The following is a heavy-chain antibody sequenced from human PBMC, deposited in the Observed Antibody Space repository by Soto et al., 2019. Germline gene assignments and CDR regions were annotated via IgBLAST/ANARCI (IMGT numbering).Heavy chain of an antibody. Sequence: QVQLQQWGAGLLKPSETLSLTCAVYGGSFSGYYWSWIRQPPGKGLEWIGEINHSGSTNYNPSLKSRVTISVDTSKNQFALKVISVAAADTAVYYCARGRIWFDPWGQGTLVTVSS. CDR3: ARGRIWFDP. V-gene: IGHV4-34*01. CDR2: INHSGST. J-gene: IGHJ5*02. CDR1: GGSFSGYY. D-gene: IGHD3-10*01.